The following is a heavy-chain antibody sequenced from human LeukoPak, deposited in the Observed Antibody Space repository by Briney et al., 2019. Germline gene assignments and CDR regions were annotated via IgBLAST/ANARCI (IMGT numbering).Heavy chain of an antibody. CDR1: GFTFSSYG. D-gene: IGHD3/OR15-3a*01. CDR2: ISGSGGST. V-gene: IGHV3-23*01. J-gene: IGHJ5*02. Sequence: GGSLRLSCAASGFTFSSYGMSWVRQAPGKGLEWVSAISGSGGSTYYADSVKGRFTISRDNSKNTLYLQMNSLRAEDTAVYYCAKGGLVIIEDNWFDPWGQGTLVTVSS. CDR3: AKGGLVIIEDNWFDP.